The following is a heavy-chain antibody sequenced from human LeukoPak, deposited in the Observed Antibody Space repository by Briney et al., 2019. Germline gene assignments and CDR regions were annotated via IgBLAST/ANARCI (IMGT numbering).Heavy chain of an antibody. V-gene: IGHV1-2*02. CDR2: INSNSGDT. Sequence: ASVTVSCKSSGYTFTGYYLHWLRQPPGQGVEWMGCINSNSGDTNYAQKFQGRVTMTRDTSISTAYMELSRLRSDDTAVYYCARGGELAANWFDPWGQGTLVTVSS. CDR3: ARGGELAANWFDP. J-gene: IGHJ5*02. D-gene: IGHD1-26*01. CDR1: GYTFTGYY.